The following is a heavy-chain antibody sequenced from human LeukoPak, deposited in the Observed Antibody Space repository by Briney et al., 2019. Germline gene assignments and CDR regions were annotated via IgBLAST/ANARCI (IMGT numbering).Heavy chain of an antibody. Sequence: GGSLRLSCAASGFTFDDYAMHWVRQPPGKGLEWISLVRRDDGRTFYAGSVRGRFTISRDNRKNSLFLQMTSLRPEDTAFYYCVKGGEDAAMAPNSWGQGTLVIVSS. CDR1: GFTFDDYA. V-gene: IGHV3-43D*04. J-gene: IGHJ4*02. CDR2: VRRDDGRT. CDR3: VKGGEDAAMAPNS. D-gene: IGHD3-16*01.